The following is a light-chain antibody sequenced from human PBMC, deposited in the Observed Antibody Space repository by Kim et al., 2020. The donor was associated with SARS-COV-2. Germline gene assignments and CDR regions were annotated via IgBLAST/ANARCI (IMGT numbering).Light chain of an antibody. CDR3: QAWDSSIVV. V-gene: IGLV3-1*01. CDR2: QDS. Sequence: SYELTQPPSVSVSPGQTASITCSGDKLGDKYACWYQHKPGQSPVLVIYQDSKRPSGLPERFSGSNSGNTATLTISGTQAMDEADYCCQAWDSSIVVFGGGTKLTVL. J-gene: IGLJ2*01. CDR1: KLGDKY.